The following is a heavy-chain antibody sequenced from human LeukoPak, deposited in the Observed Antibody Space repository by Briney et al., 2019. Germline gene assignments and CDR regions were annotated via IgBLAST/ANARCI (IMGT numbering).Heavy chain of an antibody. D-gene: IGHD2-2*01. Sequence: SETLSLTCTVSGGSISSYYWSWIRQPAGKGLEWIGRIYTSGSTNYNPSLKSRVTMSVDTSKNQFSLKLSSVTAADTAVYYCARSDYCSSTSCYASFDYWGQGTLVTVSS. CDR1: GGSISSYY. V-gene: IGHV4-4*07. CDR2: IYTSGST. J-gene: IGHJ4*02. CDR3: ARSDYCSSTSCYASFDY.